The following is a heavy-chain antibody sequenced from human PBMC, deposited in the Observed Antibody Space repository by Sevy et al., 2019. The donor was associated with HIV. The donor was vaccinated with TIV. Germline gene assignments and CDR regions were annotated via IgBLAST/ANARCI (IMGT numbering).Heavy chain of an antibody. D-gene: IGHD1-26*01. V-gene: IGHV3-49*04. CDR3: TRVEGAADWGMDV. Sequence: GGSLRLSCTVSGFTFGDYTLSWVRQAPGKGLEWVAFIRGKPYGGTTEYAAFVKGRFTISSEDSKSIAYLQMNSLKTEDTAVYYCTRVEGAADWGMDVWGQGTTVTVSS. CDR1: GFTFGDYT. CDR2: IRGKPYGGTT. J-gene: IGHJ6*02.